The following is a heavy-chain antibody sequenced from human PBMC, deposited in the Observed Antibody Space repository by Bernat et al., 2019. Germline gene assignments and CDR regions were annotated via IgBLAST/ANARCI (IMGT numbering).Heavy chain of an antibody. CDR3: AKDHAMWGTPTNAFDD. Sequence: EVQLLESGGGLVQPGGSLRLSCAASGFTFSSYAMSWVRQAPGKGLEWVSVISGSGGSTYYADSVKGRFTISGDDSKNTLYLQMNSLRAEDTAVYYCAKDHAMWGTPTNAFDDWGQGTLVTVSS. CDR1: GFTFSSYA. V-gene: IGHV3-23*01. D-gene: IGHD2-2*01. CDR2: ISGSGGST. J-gene: IGHJ4*01.